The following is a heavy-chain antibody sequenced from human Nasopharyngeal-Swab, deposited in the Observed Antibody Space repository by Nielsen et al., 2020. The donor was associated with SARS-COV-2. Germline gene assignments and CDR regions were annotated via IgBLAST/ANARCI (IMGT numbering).Heavy chain of an antibody. J-gene: IGHJ4*02. V-gene: IGHV1-18*04. CDR1: GYTFTSYG. Sequence: ASVKVSCKASGYTFTSYGNSWVRQAPGQGLEWMGWISAYNGNTNYAQKLQGRVTMTTDTSTSTAYMELRSLRSDDTAVYYCARVLLWFGELYYFDYWGQGTLVTVSS. CDR3: ARVLLWFGELYYFDY. CDR2: ISAYNGNT. D-gene: IGHD3-10*01.